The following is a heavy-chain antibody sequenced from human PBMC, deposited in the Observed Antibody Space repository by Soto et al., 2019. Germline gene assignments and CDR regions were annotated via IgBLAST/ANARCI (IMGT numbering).Heavy chain of an antibody. D-gene: IGHD2-15*01. V-gene: IGHV1-3*04. CDR2: INTGKGNT. CDR1: GYTFTSYA. CDR3: ARAGDDCSAGKCYVIDY. J-gene: IGHJ4*02. Sequence: ASVKVSCKASGYTFTSYAMHWVRQAPGQSLEWMGWINTGKGNTKYSQNFQGRVTITSDTSASTAYMDLSSLRSEDTAMYYCARAGDDCSAGKCYVIDYWGQGTLVTVSS.